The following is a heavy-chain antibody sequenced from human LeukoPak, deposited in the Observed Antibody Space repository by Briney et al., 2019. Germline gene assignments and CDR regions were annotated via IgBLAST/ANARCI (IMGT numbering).Heavy chain of an antibody. J-gene: IGHJ4*01. CDR2: LSGSGITT. CDR3: AKGIYSSGWSYFDY. CDR1: GFTFSNSA. Sequence: GGSLGLSCAASGFTFSNSAMSWVRQAPGKGLEWVSTLSGSGITTYYANSVKGRFTISRDNSKNTLYLQMNSLRAEDTAVYYCAKGIYSSGWSYFDYWGHGTLVTVSS. V-gene: IGHV3-23*01. D-gene: IGHD6-19*01.